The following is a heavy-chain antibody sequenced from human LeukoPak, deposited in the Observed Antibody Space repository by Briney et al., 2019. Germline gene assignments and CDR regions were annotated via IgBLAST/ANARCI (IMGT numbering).Heavy chain of an antibody. CDR2: IYYSGST. V-gene: IGHV4-59*01. Sequence: SETLSLTCTVSGGSISRYYWSWIRQPPGKGLEWIGYIYYSGSTDYNPSLKSRVTISIDTSKNQFSLKLSSLTAADTAVYYCATCPITADGAVDYWGQGIRVTVS. J-gene: IGHJ4*02. CDR3: ATCPITADGAVDY. D-gene: IGHD6-13*01. CDR1: GGSISRYY.